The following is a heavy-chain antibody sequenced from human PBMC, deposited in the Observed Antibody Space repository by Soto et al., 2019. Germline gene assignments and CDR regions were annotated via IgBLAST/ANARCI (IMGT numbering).Heavy chain of an antibody. CDR1: GFTFSSYG. J-gene: IGHJ2*01. V-gene: IGHV3-33*01. Sequence: GGSLRLSCAASGFTFSSYGMHWVRQAPGKGLEWVAVIWYDGSNKYYADSVKGRFTISRDNSKNTLYLQMNSLRAEDTAVYYCARARPYCTNGVCQKSKSYWYFDLWGRGTLVTVSS. CDR3: ARARPYCTNGVCQKSKSYWYFDL. CDR2: IWYDGSNK. D-gene: IGHD2-8*01.